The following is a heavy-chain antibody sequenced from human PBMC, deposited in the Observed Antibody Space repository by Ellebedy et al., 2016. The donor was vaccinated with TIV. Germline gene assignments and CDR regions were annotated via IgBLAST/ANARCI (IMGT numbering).Heavy chain of an antibody. V-gene: IGHV1-18*01. CDR1: GYTFTSYG. J-gene: IGHJ5*02. CDR3: ARRARAWPYNWFDP. CDR2: ISAYNGNT. Sequence: ASVKVSCXASGYTFTSYGISWVRQAPGQGLEWMGWISAYNGNTNYAQKLQGRVTMTTDTSTSTAYMELRSLRSDDTAVYYCARRARAWPYNWFDPWGQGTLVTVSS.